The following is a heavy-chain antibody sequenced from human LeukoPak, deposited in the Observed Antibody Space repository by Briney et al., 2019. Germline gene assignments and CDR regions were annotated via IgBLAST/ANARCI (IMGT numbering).Heavy chain of an antibody. V-gene: IGHV4-34*01. D-gene: IGHD6-6*01. CDR2: INHSGST. Sequence: SETLSLTCAVYGGSFSGYYWSWIRQPPGKGLEWIGEINHSGSTNYNPSLKSRVTISVDTSKNQFSLKLSSVTAADTAVYYCAREATTKLAARRLIMEDYWGQGTLVTVSS. J-gene: IGHJ4*02. CDR3: AREATTKLAARRLIMEDY. CDR1: GGSFSGYY.